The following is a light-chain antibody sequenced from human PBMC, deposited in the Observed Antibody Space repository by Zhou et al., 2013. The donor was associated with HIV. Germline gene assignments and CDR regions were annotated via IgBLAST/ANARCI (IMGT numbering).Light chain of an antibody. V-gene: IGKV1-12*01. CDR2: GAS. CDR1: QNINSW. J-gene: IGKJ2*01. Sequence: DIQMTQSPSTLSASVGDRVTITCRASQNINSWLAWYQQKPGKAPKLLIYGASSLQSGVPSRFSGSGFGTDFTLTINRLHPEDFATYYCQQANRFPQTFGQGTKVEIK. CDR3: QQANRFPQT.